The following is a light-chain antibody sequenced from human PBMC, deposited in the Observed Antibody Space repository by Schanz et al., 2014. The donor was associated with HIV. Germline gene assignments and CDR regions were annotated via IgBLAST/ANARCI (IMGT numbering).Light chain of an antibody. CDR2: ADY. CDR1: ASNIGHNY. J-gene: IGLJ2*01. Sequence: QSALTQPPSVSAAPGQRVTISCSGSASNIGHNYVSWYQQFPGTAPKLLIFADYQRPSEIPDRISGSKTGTSATLAINGLQTGDEADYYCATWHSSLREVVFGGGTKLTVL. CDR3: ATWHSSLREVV. V-gene: IGLV1-51*01.